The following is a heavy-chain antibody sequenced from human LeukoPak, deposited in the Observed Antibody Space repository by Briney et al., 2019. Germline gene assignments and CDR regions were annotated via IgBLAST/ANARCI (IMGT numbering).Heavy chain of an antibody. CDR2: IWYDGSNK. V-gene: IGHV3-33*01. D-gene: IGHD6-6*01. CDR1: GFTFSSYG. J-gene: IGHJ4*02. CDR3: ARAPSIAARRGSDY. Sequence: GGSLRLSCAASGFTFSSYGVHWVRQAPGKGLEWVAVIWYDGSNKYYADSVKGRFTISRDNSKNTLYLQMNSLRAEDTAVYYCARAPSIAARRGSDYWGQGTLVTVSS.